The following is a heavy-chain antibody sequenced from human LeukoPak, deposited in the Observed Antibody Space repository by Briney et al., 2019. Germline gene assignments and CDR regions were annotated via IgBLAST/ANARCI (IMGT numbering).Heavy chain of an antibody. CDR2: ISSSSSTI. D-gene: IGHD3-9*01. CDR3: ARDLVPAEGLRYFDWLSGGSDY. V-gene: IGHV3-48*01. CDR1: GFTFSSYS. Sequence: PGGSLRLSCAASGFTFSSYSMNWVRQAPGKGLEWVSYISSSSSTIYYADSVKGRFTISRDNAKNSLYLQMNSLRAEDTAVYYCARDLVPAEGLRYFDWLSGGSDYWGQGTLVTVSS. J-gene: IGHJ4*02.